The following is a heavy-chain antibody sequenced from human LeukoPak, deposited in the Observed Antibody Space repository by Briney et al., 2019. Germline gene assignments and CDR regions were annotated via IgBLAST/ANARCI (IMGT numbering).Heavy chain of an antibody. CDR1: GYTFTGYY. V-gene: IGHV1-2*02. J-gene: IGHJ4*02. D-gene: IGHD2-2*01. CDR2: INPNSGGT. Sequence: ASVKVSCKASGYTFTGYYMHWVRQAPGQGLEWMGWINPNSGGTNYAQKFQGRVTMTRDTSISTAYMDLSRLRSDDTAVYCCARDSGYCSSTGCYYFDYWGQGTLVTVSS. CDR3: ARDSGYCSSTGCYYFDY.